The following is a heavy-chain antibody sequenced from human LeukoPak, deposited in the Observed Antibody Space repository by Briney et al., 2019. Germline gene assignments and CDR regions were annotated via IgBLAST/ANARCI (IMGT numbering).Heavy chain of an antibody. V-gene: IGHV3-23*01. D-gene: IGHD3-22*01. CDR3: ASGYMVDY. CDR1: GFTFNNYA. J-gene: IGHJ4*02. CDR2: IMIGGDGK. Sequence: GGSLRLSCAGSGFTFNNYAMSWVRRAPRKGLEWVSTIMIGGDGKHYADSVKGRFTISRDNAKKSLYLQMNSLRAEDTAVYYCASGYMVDYWGQGTLVTVSS.